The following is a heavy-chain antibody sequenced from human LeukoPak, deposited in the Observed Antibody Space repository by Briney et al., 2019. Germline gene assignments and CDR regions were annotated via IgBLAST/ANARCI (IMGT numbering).Heavy chain of an antibody. D-gene: IGHD3-10*01. J-gene: IGHJ5*02. Sequence: SETLSLTCTVSGGSISNGGYYWSWIRQHPGKGLEWIGYIYYSGSTYYNPSLKSRVTISVDTSKNQFSLKLSSVTAADTAVYYCARDRDRNWFDPWGQGTLVTVSS. CDR2: IYYSGST. CDR1: GGSISNGGYY. CDR3: ARDRDRNWFDP. V-gene: IGHV4-31*03.